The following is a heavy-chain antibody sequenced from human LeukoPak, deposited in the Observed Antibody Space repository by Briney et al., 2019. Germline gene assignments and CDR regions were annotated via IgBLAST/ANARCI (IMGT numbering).Heavy chain of an antibody. V-gene: IGHV1-3*01. CDR3: ATTVAVRYFDY. D-gene: IGHD6-19*01. CDR1: GYDFTSYA. CDR2: INAGNGNT. J-gene: IGHJ4*02. Sequence: GASVKVSCKASGYDFTSYAMHWVRQAPGQRLEWMGWINAGNGNTKYSQKFQDRVTVTRDTSTSTAYMELSSLRSEDTTVYYCATTVAVRYFDYWGQGTLVTVSS.